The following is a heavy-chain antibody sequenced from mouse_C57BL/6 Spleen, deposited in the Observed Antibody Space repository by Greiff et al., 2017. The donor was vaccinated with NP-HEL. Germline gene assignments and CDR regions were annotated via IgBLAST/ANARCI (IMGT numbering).Heavy chain of an antibody. CDR2: ISSGSSAI. CDR1: GFTFSDYG. CDR3: ARPHYYGSSYFAY. D-gene: IGHD1-1*01. Sequence: EVMLVESGGGLVKPGGSLKLSCAASGFTFSDYGMHWVRQAPEKGLEWVAYISSGSSAIYYADTVTGRVTISRNNDKKNMFLQLTSLRSEDTAMYYCARPHYYGSSYFAYWGQGTLVTVSA. J-gene: IGHJ3*01. V-gene: IGHV5-17*01.